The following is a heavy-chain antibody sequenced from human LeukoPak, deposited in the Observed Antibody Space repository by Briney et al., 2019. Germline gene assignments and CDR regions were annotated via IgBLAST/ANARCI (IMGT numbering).Heavy chain of an antibody. CDR3: ARNLIPEQLVLNF. CDR1: GGSISSYY. CDR2: IYYTGST. D-gene: IGHD6-13*01. Sequence: PSETLSLTCTVSGGSISSYYWNWIRQPPGKGLEWIGYIYYTGSTNYNPSLKRRVTMSVDTSKNQFSLNLRSVTPEDTAVYYCARNLIPEQLVLNFWGQGTLVTVSS. J-gene: IGHJ4*02. V-gene: IGHV4-59*01.